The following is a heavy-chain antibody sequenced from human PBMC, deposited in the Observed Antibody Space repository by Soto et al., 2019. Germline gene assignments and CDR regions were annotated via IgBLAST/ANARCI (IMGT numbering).Heavy chain of an antibody. D-gene: IGHD1-20*01. Sequence: GGSLRLSCAASGLTFSSYAMHWVRQAPGKGLEWVAVISYDGSNKYYADSVKGRFTISRDNSKNTLYLQMNSLRAEDTAVYYCARGSQNNYYFDYWGQGTLVTVSS. CDR2: ISYDGSNK. J-gene: IGHJ4*02. CDR1: GLTFSSYA. V-gene: IGHV3-30-3*01. CDR3: ARGSQNNYYFDY.